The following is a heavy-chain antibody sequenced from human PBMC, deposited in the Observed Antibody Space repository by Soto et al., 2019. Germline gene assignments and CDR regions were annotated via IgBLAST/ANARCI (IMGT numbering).Heavy chain of an antibody. D-gene: IGHD5-12*01. J-gene: IGHJ4*02. CDR3: AKIQEMATIRKFSAYYCDY. Sequence: TGGSLRLSCAASGFTFSSYAMSWVRQAPGKGLEWVSAISGSGGSTYYADSVKGRFTISRDNSKNTLYLQMNSLRAEDTAVYYCAKIQEMATIRKFSAYYCDYWGQGTLVTVS. CDR2: ISGSGGST. CDR1: GFTFSSYA. V-gene: IGHV3-23*01.